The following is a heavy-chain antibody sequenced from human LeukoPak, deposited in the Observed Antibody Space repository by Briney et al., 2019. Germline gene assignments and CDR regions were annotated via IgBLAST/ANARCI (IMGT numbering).Heavy chain of an antibody. V-gene: IGHV1-2*02. Sequence: ASVKVSCKASGYTFTGYYMHWVRQAPGQGLEWMGWIYPNSGGTNYAQKFQGRDTMTRDTSISTAYMELSRLRSDDTAVYYCARGGEDYDYVFGAFDIWGQGTMVTVSS. J-gene: IGHJ3*02. CDR1: GYTFTGYY. CDR3: ARGGEDYDYVFGAFDI. CDR2: IYPNSGGT. D-gene: IGHD3-16*01.